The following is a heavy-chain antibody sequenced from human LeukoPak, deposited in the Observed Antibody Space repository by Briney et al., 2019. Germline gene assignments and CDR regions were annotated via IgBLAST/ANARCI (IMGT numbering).Heavy chain of an antibody. CDR3: AAGQWIQLWFGDY. CDR2: ISGSGGST. D-gene: IGHD5-18*01. CDR1: GFTFSSYA. V-gene: IGHV3-23*01. Sequence: PGGSLRLSCAASGFTFSSYAMSWVRQAPGEGLEWVSAISGSGGSTYYADSVKGRFTISRDNSKNTLYLQMNSLRAEDTAVYYCAAGQWIQLWFGDYWGQGTLVTVSS. J-gene: IGHJ4*02.